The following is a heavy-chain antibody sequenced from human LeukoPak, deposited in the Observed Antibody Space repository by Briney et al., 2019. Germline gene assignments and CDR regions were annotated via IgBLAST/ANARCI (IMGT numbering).Heavy chain of an antibody. Sequence: ASVKVSCKVSGYTLTELSMHWVRQAPGKGLEWMGGFDPEDGETIYAQKFQGRVTMTEDTSTDTAYMELSSLRSEDTAVYYCATVTRYFDWLFPYFGYWGQGTLVTVSS. V-gene: IGHV1-24*01. CDR3: ATVTRYFDWLFPYFGY. CDR1: GYTLTELS. CDR2: FDPEDGET. D-gene: IGHD3-9*01. J-gene: IGHJ4*02.